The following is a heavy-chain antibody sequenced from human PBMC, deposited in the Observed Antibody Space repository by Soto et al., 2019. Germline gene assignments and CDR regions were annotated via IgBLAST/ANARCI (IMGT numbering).Heavy chain of an antibody. CDR2: ISWNSGSI. J-gene: IGHJ6*02. Sequence: EVQLVESGGGLVQPGRSLRLSCAASGFTFDDYAMHWVRQAPGKGLEWVSGISWNSGSIGYADSVKGRFTISRDNAKNSLYLQMNSLRSEDTALYYCARVTRTTVTGYYYYGMDVWGQGTTVTVSS. V-gene: IGHV3-9*01. CDR3: ARVTRTTVTGYYYYGMDV. CDR1: GFTFDDYA. D-gene: IGHD4-4*01.